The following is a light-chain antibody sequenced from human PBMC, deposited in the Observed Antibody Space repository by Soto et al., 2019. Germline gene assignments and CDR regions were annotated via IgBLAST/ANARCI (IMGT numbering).Light chain of an antibody. CDR2: AAS. CDR1: QSVRTY. J-gene: IGKJ5*01. CDR3: QQRSDWPPIT. Sequence: EIVLTQSPATLSLSPGERATLSCRASQSVRTYLAWYQHKPGQAPRLLIYAASNRATGIPARFSGSGSGTDFTLTISSMETEDFAFYYCQQRSDWPPITFGQGTRLEIK. V-gene: IGKV3-11*01.